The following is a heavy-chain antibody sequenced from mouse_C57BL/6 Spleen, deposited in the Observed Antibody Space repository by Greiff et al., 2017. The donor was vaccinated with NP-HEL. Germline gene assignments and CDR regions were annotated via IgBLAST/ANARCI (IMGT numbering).Heavy chain of an antibody. CDR3: ASRYYGSSFYFDY. V-gene: IGHV3-6*01. J-gene: IGHJ2*01. D-gene: IGHD1-1*01. CDR2: ISYDGSN. Sequence: EVKLQESGPGLVKPSQSLSLTCSVTGYSITSGYYWNWIRQFPGNKLEWMGYISYDGSNNYNPSLKDRISITRDTSKNQFFLKLNSVTTEDTATYYCASRYYGSSFYFDYWGQGTTLTVSS. CDR1: GYSITSGYY.